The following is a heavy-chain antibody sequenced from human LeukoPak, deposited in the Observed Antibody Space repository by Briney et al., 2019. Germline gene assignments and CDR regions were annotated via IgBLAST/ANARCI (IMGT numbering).Heavy chain of an antibody. Sequence: GGSLRLSCAASGFTFSSYSMNWVRQAPGKGLEWVSSISSSSSYIYYADSVKGRFTISRDNAKNSLYLQMNSLRAEDTAVYYCARGLRRYSYGSDYWGQGTLVTVSS. CDR3: ARGLRRYSYGSDY. V-gene: IGHV3-21*01. D-gene: IGHD5-18*01. CDR1: GFTFSSYS. CDR2: ISSSSSYI. J-gene: IGHJ4*02.